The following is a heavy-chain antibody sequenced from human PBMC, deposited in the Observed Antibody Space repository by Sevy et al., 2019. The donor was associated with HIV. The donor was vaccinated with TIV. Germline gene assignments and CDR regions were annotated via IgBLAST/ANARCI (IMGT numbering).Heavy chain of an antibody. CDR1: GYTFTSYD. CDR3: AGGPLRGAAPWFDP. J-gene: IGHJ5*02. V-gene: IGHV1-8*01. CDR2: MNPNSGNT. Sequence: ASVKVSCKASGYTFTSYDINWVRQATGQGLEWMGWMNPNSGNTGYAQKFQGRVTMTRNTSISTAYMELSSLRSEDTAVYYCAGGPLRGAAPWFDPWGQGTLVTVSS. D-gene: IGHD2-15*01.